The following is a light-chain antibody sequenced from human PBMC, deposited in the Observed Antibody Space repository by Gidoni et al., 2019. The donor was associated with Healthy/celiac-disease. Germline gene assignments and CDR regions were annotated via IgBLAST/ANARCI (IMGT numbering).Light chain of an antibody. J-gene: IGKJ3*01. CDR2: GAS. V-gene: IGKV3-20*01. CDR1: KSVSSSY. CDR3: QQYGGGFT. Sequence: EIVLTQSPGTLSLSPGERATLSCRASKSVSSSYLAWYQQKPGQAPRLLIYGASSRATGIPDRFSGSGSGTDFTLTISRLEPEDFAVYYCQQYGGGFTFGPGTKVDIK.